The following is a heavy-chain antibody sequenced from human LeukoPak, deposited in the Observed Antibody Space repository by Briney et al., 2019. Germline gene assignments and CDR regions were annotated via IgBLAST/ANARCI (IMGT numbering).Heavy chain of an antibody. Sequence: PSETLSLTCTVSGGSISSSSYYWGWIRQPPGKGLEWIGSIYYSGSTYYNPSLKSRVTISVDTSKNQFSLKLSSVTAADTAVYYCARDPTVWFGEFDYFVYWGQGTLVTVSS. CDR3: ARDPTVWFGEFDYFVY. D-gene: IGHD3-10*01. CDR2: IYYSGST. CDR1: GGSISSSSYY. V-gene: IGHV4-39*07. J-gene: IGHJ4*02.